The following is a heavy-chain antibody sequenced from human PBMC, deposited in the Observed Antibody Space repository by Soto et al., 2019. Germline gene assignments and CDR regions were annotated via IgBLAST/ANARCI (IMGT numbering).Heavy chain of an antibody. Sequence: QVQLVQSGAEVKKPGASVKVSCKASGYTFTSYDINWVRQATGQGLEWMGWMNPNSGNTGYAQKFQGRVTMTRNTSISTGYRELSSMRSGDTAVYYCARGAHKRQQLTNWGEGTLVTVSS. CDR1: GYTFTSYD. CDR3: ARGAHKRQQLTN. D-gene: IGHD6-13*01. CDR2: MNPNSGNT. J-gene: IGHJ4*02. V-gene: IGHV1-8*01.